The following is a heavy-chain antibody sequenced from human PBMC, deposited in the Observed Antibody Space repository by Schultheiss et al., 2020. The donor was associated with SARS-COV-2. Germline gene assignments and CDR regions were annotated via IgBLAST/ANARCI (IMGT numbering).Heavy chain of an antibody. CDR2: IYSGGST. Sequence: GGSLRLSCAASGFTFSSYAMHWVRQAPGKGLEWVSVIYSGGSTYYADSVKGRFTISRDNAENALYLQMNSLRAEDTAVYYCAKELYCSSTSCYSPHFDYWGQGTLVTVSS. J-gene: IGHJ4*02. CDR3: AKELYCSSTSCYSPHFDY. D-gene: IGHD2-2*01. V-gene: IGHV3-NL1*01. CDR1: GFTFSSYA.